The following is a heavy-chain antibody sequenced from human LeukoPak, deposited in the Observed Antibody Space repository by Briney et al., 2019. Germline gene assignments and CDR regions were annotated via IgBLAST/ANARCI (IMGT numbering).Heavy chain of an antibody. V-gene: IGHV3-30-3*01. CDR2: ISYDGSNK. CDR3: ARTLVVVMYYGMDV. J-gene: IGHJ6*02. CDR1: GFTFSDYY. Sequence: GGSLRLSCAASGFTFSDYYMNWIRQAPGKGLEWVAVISYDGSNKYYADSVKGRFTISRDNSKNTLYLQMNSLRAEDTAVYYCARTLVVVMYYGMDVWGQGTTVTVSS. D-gene: IGHD3-22*01.